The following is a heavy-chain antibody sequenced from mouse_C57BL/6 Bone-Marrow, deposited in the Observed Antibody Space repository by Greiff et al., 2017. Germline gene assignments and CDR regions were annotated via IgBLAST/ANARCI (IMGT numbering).Heavy chain of an antibody. CDR2: IHPNSGST. D-gene: IGHD1-1*01. CDR1: GYTFTSYW. V-gene: IGHV1-64*01. J-gene: IGHJ2*01. Sequence: VQLQQPGAELVKPGASVKLSCKASGYTFTSYWMHWVKQRPGQGLEWIGLIHPNSGSTNYNEKFKSKATLTVDKSSSTAYMQLSSLTSEDSAVYCWARRHYGSSYPYYFDYWGQGTTLTVSS. CDR3: ARRHYGSSYPYYFDY.